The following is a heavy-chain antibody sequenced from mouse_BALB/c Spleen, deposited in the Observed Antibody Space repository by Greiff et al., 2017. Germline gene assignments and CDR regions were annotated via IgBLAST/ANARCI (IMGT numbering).Heavy chain of an antibody. Sequence: EVKLMESGGGLVQPGGSRKLSCAASGFTFSSFGMHWVRQAPEKGLEWVAYISSGSSTIYYADTVKGRFTISRDNPKNTLFLQMTSLRSEDTAMYYCARWYYGSSFDYWGQGTTLTVSS. CDR3: ARWYYGSSFDY. CDR1: GFTFSSFG. V-gene: IGHV5-17*02. CDR2: ISSGSSTI. D-gene: IGHD1-1*01. J-gene: IGHJ2*01.